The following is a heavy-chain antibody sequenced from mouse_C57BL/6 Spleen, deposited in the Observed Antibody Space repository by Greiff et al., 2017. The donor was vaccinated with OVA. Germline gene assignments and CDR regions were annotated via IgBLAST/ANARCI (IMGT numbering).Heavy chain of an antibody. Sequence: QVQLKQPGAELVKPGASVKLSCKASGYTFTSYWMQWVKQRPGQGLEWIGEIDPSDSYTNYNQKFKGKATLTVDTSSSTAYMQLSSLTSEDSAVYYCARAGAIYAMDYWGQGTSVTVSS. CDR2: IDPSDSYT. CDR3: ARAGAIYAMDY. V-gene: IGHV1-50*01. J-gene: IGHJ4*01. CDR1: GYTFTSYW.